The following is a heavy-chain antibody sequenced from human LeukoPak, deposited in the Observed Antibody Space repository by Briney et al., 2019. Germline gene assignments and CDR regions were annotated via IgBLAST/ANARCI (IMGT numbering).Heavy chain of an antibody. CDR1: GFTFDDYA. V-gene: IGHV3-23*01. D-gene: IGHD5-24*01. J-gene: IGHJ4*02. CDR2: ISGSGGNT. Sequence: GRSLRLSCAASGFTFDDYAMHWVRQAPGKGLEWVSAISGSGGNTYYTDSVKGRFTISRDNTKNTLYLQMNSLRAEDTAVYYCAKRNGQNFYFDYWGQGTLVTVSS. CDR3: AKRNGQNFYFDY.